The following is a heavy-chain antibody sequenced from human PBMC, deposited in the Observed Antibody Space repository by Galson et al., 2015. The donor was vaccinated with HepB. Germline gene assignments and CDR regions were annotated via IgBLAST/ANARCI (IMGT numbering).Heavy chain of an antibody. Sequence: SLRLSCAASGFTLSSYGMHWVRQAPGKGLEWVAVIWYDGSNKYYADSVKGRFTISRDNSKNTLYLQMNSLRAEDTAVYYCARDRGVTSHAYYGMDVWGQGTTVTVSS. CDR1: GFTLSSYG. CDR3: ARDRGVTSHAYYGMDV. D-gene: IGHD2-21*02. CDR2: IWYDGSNK. J-gene: IGHJ6*02. V-gene: IGHV3-33*01.